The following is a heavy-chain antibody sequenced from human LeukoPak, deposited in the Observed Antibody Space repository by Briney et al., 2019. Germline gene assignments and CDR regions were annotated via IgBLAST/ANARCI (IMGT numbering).Heavy chain of an antibody. J-gene: IGHJ4*02. Sequence: AGGSLRLSCAASGFTFSNAWMSWVRQAPGKGLEWIGRIKSKTDGGTTDYAAPVKGRFTVSRDDSKNTLYLQMNSLRAEDTAVYYCARGLNPNYYDSSGPYYFDCWGQGTLVTVSS. CDR3: ARGLNPNYYDSSGPYYFDC. CDR1: GFTFSNAW. D-gene: IGHD3-22*01. CDR2: IKSKTDGGTT. V-gene: IGHV3-15*01.